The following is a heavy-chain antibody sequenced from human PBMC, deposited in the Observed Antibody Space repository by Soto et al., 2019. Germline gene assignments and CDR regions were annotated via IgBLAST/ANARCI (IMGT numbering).Heavy chain of an antibody. Sequence: GGSLRLSCAASGFPFPNAWMNWVRQAPGKGLEWVGRIKSTIDGGTTDYAEPVKGRFAISRDDSNNMVYLQMNSLKIEDTAVYYCTTDSYSTIIIVRYDYWGHGTLVTVSS. J-gene: IGHJ4*01. CDR1: GFPFPNAW. CDR2: IKSTIDGGTT. CDR3: TTDSYSTIIIVRYDY. V-gene: IGHV3-15*07. D-gene: IGHD3-22*01.